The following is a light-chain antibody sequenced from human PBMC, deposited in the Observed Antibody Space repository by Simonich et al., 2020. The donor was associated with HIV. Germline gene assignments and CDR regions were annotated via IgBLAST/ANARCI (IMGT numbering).Light chain of an antibody. CDR3: CSYAGSSTWV. CDR1: SSDVGGYNS. CDR2: DVS. J-gene: IGLJ3*02. Sequence: QSALTQPASVTGSPGQSITISCTGTSSDVGGYNSVSWYQQPPAIAPKLMFFDVSKRPSGVSNRFSGSKAGNTASLTISVLQAEDEADYYCCSYAGSSTWVFGGGTKLTVL. V-gene: IGLV2-23*02.